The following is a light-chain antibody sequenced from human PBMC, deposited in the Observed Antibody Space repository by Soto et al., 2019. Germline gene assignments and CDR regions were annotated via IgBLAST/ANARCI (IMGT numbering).Light chain of an antibody. J-gene: IGKJ1*01. CDR3: QQYDSSPRT. Sequence: ALTQSPGTLSSSPGERATFSCRSSQSVSSNYLAWYQQKPGQAPRLLIYGASSRATGIPDRFSGSGSGTDFTLTINRLEPEDFAVYYCQQYDSSPRTFGQGTKVDIK. V-gene: IGKV3-20*01. CDR1: QSVSSNY. CDR2: GAS.